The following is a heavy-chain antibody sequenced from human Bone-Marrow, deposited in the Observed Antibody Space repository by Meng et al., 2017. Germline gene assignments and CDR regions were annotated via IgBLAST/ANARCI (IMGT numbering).Heavy chain of an antibody. CDR3: ARGPTTMAHDFDY. J-gene: IGHJ4*02. Sequence: QVQLKQWGAGLLKPSGTLSLTCVVSGGSFSDYYWSWIRQPPGKGLEWIGEINHSGSTNYNPSLESRATISVDTSQNNLSLKLSSVTAADSAVYCCARGPTTMAHDFDYWGQGTLVTVSS. D-gene: IGHD4-11*01. CDR1: GGSFSDYY. V-gene: IGHV4-34*01. CDR2: INHSGST.